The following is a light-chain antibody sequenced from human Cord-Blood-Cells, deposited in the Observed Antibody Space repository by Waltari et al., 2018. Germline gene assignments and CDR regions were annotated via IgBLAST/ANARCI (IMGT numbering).Light chain of an antibody. J-gene: IGKJ3*01. CDR3: QQYNSYLFT. CDR1: QSIGSW. V-gene: IGKV1-5*01. CDR2: DAS. Sequence: DIQMTQSPSTLSASVGDRVTITCRASQSIGSWLAWYQQKPGKSPKLLIYDASSLESGVPSRFSGSGSGTEFTLTISSLQPDDFATYYCQQYNSYLFTFGPGTKVDIK.